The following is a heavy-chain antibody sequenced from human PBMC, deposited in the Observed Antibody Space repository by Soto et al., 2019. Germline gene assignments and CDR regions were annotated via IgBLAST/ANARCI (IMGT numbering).Heavy chain of an antibody. CDR2: ISHSGST. Sequence: QVQLQESGPGLVKPSGTLSLTCALSGDSISSTNWWNWVRQPPGKGLEWIGEISHSGSTNYNPSLKSRVTLSVDKSKNQLSLKLDSVIAADTAVYYCAREVSGIQAFDYWGQGTLVTVSP. CDR3: AREVSGIQAFDY. J-gene: IGHJ4*02. D-gene: IGHD1-20*01. CDR1: GDSISSTNW. V-gene: IGHV4-4*02.